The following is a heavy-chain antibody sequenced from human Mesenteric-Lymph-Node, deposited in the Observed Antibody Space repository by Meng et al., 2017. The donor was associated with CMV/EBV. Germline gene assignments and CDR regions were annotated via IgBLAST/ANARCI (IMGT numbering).Heavy chain of an antibody. J-gene: IGHJ4*02. Sequence: GGSLRLSCAASGFTFNNYGMHWVRQAPGKGLEWVAFIRYDGSNKYYADSVKGRFTISRDNSKNTLYLQMNSLRAEDTAVYYCAKETSCYTLHLCYFDYWGQGTLVTVSS. D-gene: IGHD2-2*02. CDR2: IRYDGSNK. CDR1: GFTFNNYG. CDR3: AKETSCYTLHLCYFDY. V-gene: IGHV3-30*02.